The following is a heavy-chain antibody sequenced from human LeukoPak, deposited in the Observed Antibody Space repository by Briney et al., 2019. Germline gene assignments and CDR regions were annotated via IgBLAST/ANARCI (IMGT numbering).Heavy chain of an antibody. CDR2: ISHDGTNE. D-gene: IGHD7-27*01. J-gene: IGHJ4*02. CDR3: ARDAGTWGYGYNFDY. Sequence: GGPLRLSCVASGFSFSSYGMRWVRQAPGKGLEWVAVISHDGTNEYYADSVKGRFTISRDNSKNTLYLQLNSLRTEDTAVYYCARDAGTWGYGYNFDYWGQGTLVSVSS. V-gene: IGHV3-30*03. CDR1: GFSFSSYG.